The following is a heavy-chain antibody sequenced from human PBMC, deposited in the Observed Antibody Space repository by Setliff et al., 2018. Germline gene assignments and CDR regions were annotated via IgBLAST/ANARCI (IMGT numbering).Heavy chain of an antibody. CDR1: GFTYKNDW. J-gene: IGHJ4*02. V-gene: IGHV3-11*04. CDR3: AKFVGYTYGYDY. CDR2: ISVSGGTI. D-gene: IGHD5-18*01. Sequence: GGSLRLSCGASGFTYKNDWVSWVRQAPGKGLEWVASISVSGGTIYYADSVKGRFTISRDNAKNSLFLQMNSLRAEDTALYYCAKFVGYTYGYDYWGRGTLVTVSS.